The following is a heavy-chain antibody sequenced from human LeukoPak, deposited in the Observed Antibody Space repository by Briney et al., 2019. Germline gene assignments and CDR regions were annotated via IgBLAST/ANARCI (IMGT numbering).Heavy chain of an antibody. J-gene: IGHJ6*03. CDR3: ASERCTTYYYYYYMDV. V-gene: IGHV4-61*02. CDR1: GGSISSGSYY. CDR2: IYTSGST. D-gene: IGHD2-2*01. Sequence: SQTLSLTCTVSGGSISSGSYYWSWIRQPAGKGLEWIGRIYTSGSTNYNPSLKSRVTISVDTSKNQFSLKLSSVTAADTAVYYCASERCTTYYYYYYMDVWGKGTTVTISS.